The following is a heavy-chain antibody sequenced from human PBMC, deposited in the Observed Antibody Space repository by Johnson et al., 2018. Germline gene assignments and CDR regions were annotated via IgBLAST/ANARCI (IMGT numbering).Heavy chain of an antibody. Sequence: VQLVQSGGGLVQPGRSLRLSCAACGFTFDDYAMHWVRQAPGKGLAWVSGISWNSGSIGYADSVKGRFTISRNKAKNSLYLQMNSLRAEDTALYYFAKGDYYGSRVGVAFDICGQGTMVTVSA. CDR1: GFTFDDYA. CDR3: AKGDYYGSRVGVAFDI. V-gene: IGHV3-9*01. CDR2: ISWNSGSI. J-gene: IGHJ3*02. D-gene: IGHD3-22*01.